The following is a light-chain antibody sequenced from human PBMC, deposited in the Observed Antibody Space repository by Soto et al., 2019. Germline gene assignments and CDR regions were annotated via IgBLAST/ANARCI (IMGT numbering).Light chain of an antibody. V-gene: IGLV2-14*01. Sequence: QSALTQPASVSGSPGQSITISCTGTSSDVGGYNYVSWYQQHPGKAPKLMIYEVSNQPSGVSNRFSGSKSDNTASLTISGLQAEDEADYYCSSYTTSRTLVFGTGTKVTVL. CDR1: SSDVGGYNY. CDR3: SSYTTSRTLV. CDR2: EVS. J-gene: IGLJ1*01.